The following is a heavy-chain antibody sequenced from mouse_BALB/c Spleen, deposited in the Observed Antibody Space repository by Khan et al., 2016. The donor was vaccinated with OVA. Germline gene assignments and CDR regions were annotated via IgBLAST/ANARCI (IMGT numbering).Heavy chain of an antibody. D-gene: IGHD2-10*02. CDR3: TRAGYADPFAY. V-gene: IGHV1-53*01. CDR2: INPSNGGT. Sequence: QVQLQQSGAELVKPGASVKLSCKASGYTFSSYYMYWAKERPGQGLEWMGGINPSNGGTTFNDKFKTKATLTVDKSSSTAYMQLSSLTSEDSAVYDCTRAGYADPFAYWGQGTLVTVS. J-gene: IGHJ3*01. CDR1: GYTFSSYY.